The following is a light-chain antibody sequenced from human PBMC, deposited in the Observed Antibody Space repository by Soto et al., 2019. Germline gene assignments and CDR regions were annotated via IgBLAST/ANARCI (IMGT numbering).Light chain of an antibody. V-gene: IGKV4-1*01. CDR1: QAVLYSSSNKHY. J-gene: IGKJ1*01. Sequence: DIVMTQSPDSLAVSLGERATINCQSSQAVLYSSSNKHYLAWYQHKPGPPPKLLIYWASTRESGVPDRFTGSGSGTDFTLTISSLQAEDVAVYYCQQYYITPRKFGQGTKVEIK. CDR3: QQYYITPRK. CDR2: WAS.